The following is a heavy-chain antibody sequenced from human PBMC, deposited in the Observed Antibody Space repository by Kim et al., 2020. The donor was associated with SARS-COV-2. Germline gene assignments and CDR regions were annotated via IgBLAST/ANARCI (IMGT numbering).Heavy chain of an antibody. Sequence: YYADSVKGRFTISRDNDKNSLYLQMNSLRAEDTAVYYCARDDYGDYNFDYWGQGTLVTVSS. D-gene: IGHD4-17*01. J-gene: IGHJ4*02. V-gene: IGHV3-21*01. CDR3: ARDDYGDYNFDY.